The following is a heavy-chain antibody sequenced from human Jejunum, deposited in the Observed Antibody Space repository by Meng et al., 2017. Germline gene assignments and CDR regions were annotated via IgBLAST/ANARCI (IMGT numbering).Heavy chain of an antibody. J-gene: IGHJ2*01. CDR2: INHSGST. CDR1: GGSFIGYY. D-gene: IGHD3-10*01. CDR3: ARYGGSGSYWHFDP. Sequence: QVQLQQWGAGLLKPSQTLSLTCAGYGGSFIGYYWTWIRQPPGKGLEWIGEINHSGSTNYTPSLKSRVTMSIDTSKIQFSLKLSSVTAADAAVYYCARYGGSGSYWHFDPWGRGTLVTVSS. V-gene: IGHV4-34*01.